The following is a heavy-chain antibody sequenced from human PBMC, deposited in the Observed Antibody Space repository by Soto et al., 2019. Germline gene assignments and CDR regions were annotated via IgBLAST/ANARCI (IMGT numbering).Heavy chain of an antibody. Sequence: QVQLVQSGAEVMKPGSSVKVSCMPSGGAFSTYPLSWVRQAPGQGREWMGRIVRVLGVPNYAQRFQGRVTMAPDKGTKNAYVGLRTLGFEDTAVDYCGTDRYAYGPGCTLASWGPGTRVNLSS. CDR3: GTDRYAYGPGCTLAS. CDR2: IVRVLGVP. D-gene: IGHD3-10*01. J-gene: IGHJ4*01. CDR1: GGAFSTYP. V-gene: IGHV1-69*04.